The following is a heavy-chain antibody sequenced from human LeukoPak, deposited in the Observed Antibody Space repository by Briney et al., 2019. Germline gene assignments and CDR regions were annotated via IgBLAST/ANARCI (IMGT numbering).Heavy chain of an antibody. CDR2: IYTSGST. Sequence: SETLSLTCTVSGGSISSGSYYWSWIRQPAGKGLERIGRIYTSGSTNYNPSLKGRVTISVDTSKNQFSLKLSSVTAADTAVYYCARVHRYYDILTGYYLDAFDIWGQGTMVTVSS. CDR3: ARVHRYYDILTGYYLDAFDI. CDR1: GGSISSGSYY. V-gene: IGHV4-61*02. D-gene: IGHD3-9*01. J-gene: IGHJ3*02.